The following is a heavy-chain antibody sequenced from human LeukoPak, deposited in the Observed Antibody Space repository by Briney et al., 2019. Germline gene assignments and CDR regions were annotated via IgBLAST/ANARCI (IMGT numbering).Heavy chain of an antibody. D-gene: IGHD6-13*01. CDR1: GASIRSYY. V-gene: IGHV4-59*01. CDR3: AREREQPEDYFDC. Sequence: PSETLSLTCTGSGASIRSYYWSWIRQPPGKGLEWIGYISGSTSYNPSLRSRVTMSIDTSKNQFSLNLSSVTAADTAVYYCAREREQPEDYFDCWGQGILVTVSS. J-gene: IGHJ4*02. CDR2: ISGST.